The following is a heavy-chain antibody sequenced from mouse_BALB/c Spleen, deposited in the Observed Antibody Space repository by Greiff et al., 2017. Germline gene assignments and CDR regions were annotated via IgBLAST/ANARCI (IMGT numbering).Heavy chain of an antibody. CDR1: GYTFSSYW. J-gene: IGHJ4*01. CDR2: ILPGSGST. Sequence: VLLVESGAELMKPGASVKISCKATGYTFSSYWIEWVKQRPGHGLEWIGEILPGSGSTNYNEKFKGKATFTADTSSNTAYMQLSSLTSEDSAVYYCARLGSSFSAMDYWGQGTSVTVSS. CDR3: ARLGSSFSAMDY. V-gene: IGHV1-9*01. D-gene: IGHD1-1*01.